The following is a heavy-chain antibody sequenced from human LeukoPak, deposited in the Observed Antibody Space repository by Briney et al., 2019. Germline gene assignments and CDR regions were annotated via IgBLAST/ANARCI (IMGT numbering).Heavy chain of an antibody. D-gene: IGHD3-22*01. CDR2: VNSDGSST. CDR1: GSTFSDYW. J-gene: IGHJ4*02. V-gene: IGHV3-74*01. CDR3: ARGYFYDSSDAPVYFDY. Sequence: GGSLRLSCAASGSTFSDYWMHWVRQAPGKGLVWVSRVNSDGSSTSYADSVKGRFTISRDNAKNTLYLQMNSLRAEDTAVYYCARGYFYDSSDAPVYFDYWGQGTLVTVSS.